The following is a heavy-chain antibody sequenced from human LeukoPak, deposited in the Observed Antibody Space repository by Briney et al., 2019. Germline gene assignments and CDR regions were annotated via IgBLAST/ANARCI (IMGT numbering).Heavy chain of an antibody. CDR1: GLTFSSYA. CDR3: AKGGYTYAYGS. CDR2: INGVGDDT. Sequence: GGSLRLSCAASGLTFSSYAMSWVRQTPRKGLEWVSAINGVGDDTFYSDSAKGRFTMSRDNSKNTLYLQMNSLRVDDTAIYYCAKGGYTYAYGSRGQGTLVTVSS. J-gene: IGHJ4*02. D-gene: IGHD5-18*01. V-gene: IGHV3-23*01.